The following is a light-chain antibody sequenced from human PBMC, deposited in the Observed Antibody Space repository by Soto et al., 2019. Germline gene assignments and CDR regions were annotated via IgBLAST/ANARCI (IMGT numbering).Light chain of an antibody. CDR3: GTWDSSLSGYV. V-gene: IGLV1-51*01. Sequence: QSVLTQPPSGSAAPGQKVTISCSGNSSNIGGKSVSWYQQLPATAPKLPVYGDNKPSSRIPHRFSGSTSGPSATLGITGFQTGDEADYYCGTWDSSLSGYVYGTGTKVTVL. J-gene: IGLJ1*01. CDR1: SSNIGGKS. CDR2: GDN.